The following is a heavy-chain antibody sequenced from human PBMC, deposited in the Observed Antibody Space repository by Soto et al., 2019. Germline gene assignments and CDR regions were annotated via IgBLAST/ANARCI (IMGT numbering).Heavy chain of an antibody. CDR3: ARVGSGYPEYFQH. D-gene: IGHD3-22*01. CDR2: ITPNSGDT. V-gene: IGHV1-2*02. J-gene: IGHJ1*01. CDR1: GYTFTVFY. Sequence: QVQLVQSGAEVKKPGASVKVSCKASGYTFTVFYMNWVRQAPGQGLEWIGWITPNSGDTNYAQKFQGRVTMTRDTSISTAYMELSRLRSDDTAVYYCARVGSGYPEYFQHWGQGPRLTVSS.